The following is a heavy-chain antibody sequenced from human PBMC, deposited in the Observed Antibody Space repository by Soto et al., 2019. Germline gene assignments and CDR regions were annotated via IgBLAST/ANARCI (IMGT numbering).Heavy chain of an antibody. D-gene: IGHD3-3*01. CDR2: IYHSGST. V-gene: IGHV4-4*02. J-gene: IGHJ6*02. Sequence: SETLSLSCAVAWGSISSSNWWSWVRQPPGKGLEWIGEIYHSGSTNYNPSLKSRVTISVDKSKNQFSLKLSSVTAADTAVYYCARGVFGVVIMPYYYYGMDVWGQGTTVTVSS. CDR3: ARGVFGVVIMPYYYYGMDV. CDR1: WGSISSSNW.